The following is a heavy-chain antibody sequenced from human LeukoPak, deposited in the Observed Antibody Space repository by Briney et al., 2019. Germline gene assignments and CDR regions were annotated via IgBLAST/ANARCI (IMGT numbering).Heavy chain of an antibody. CDR3: ARHYSSSWILFDY. D-gene: IGHD6-13*01. V-gene: IGHV5-51*01. J-gene: IGHJ4*02. Sequence: GESLKISRKGSGYSFTSYWIGWVRQMPGKGLEWMGIIYPGDSDTRYSPSFQGQVTISADKSISTAYLQWSSLKASDTAMYYCARHYSSSWILFDYWGQGTLVTVSS. CDR2: IYPGDSDT. CDR1: GYSFTSYW.